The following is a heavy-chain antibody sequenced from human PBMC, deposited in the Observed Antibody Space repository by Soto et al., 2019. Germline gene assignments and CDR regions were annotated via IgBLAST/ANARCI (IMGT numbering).Heavy chain of an antibody. D-gene: IGHD1-7*01. CDR3: AEGNNWNYGYYYGMDV. CDR2: INPNSGGT. V-gene: IGHV1-2*02. CDR1: GYTFTGYY. Sequence: QVQLVQSGAEVKKPGASVKVSCKASGYTFTGYYMHWVRQAPGQGLEWMGWINPNSGGTNYAQKFQGRVAMTRDTSNSTAYMELSRLRSDDTAVYYCAEGNNWNYGYYYGMDVWGQGTTVTVSS. J-gene: IGHJ6*02.